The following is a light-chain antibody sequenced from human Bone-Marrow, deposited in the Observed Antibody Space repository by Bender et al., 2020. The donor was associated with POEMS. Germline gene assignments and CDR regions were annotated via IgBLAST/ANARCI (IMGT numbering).Light chain of an antibody. J-gene: IGLJ3*02. V-gene: IGLV3-25*03. CDR3: QSTDNIGRRVM. CDR2: KDS. Sequence: SDELTQPPSVSVSPGQTARINCSGDSLPKQYAFWYQQKPGQAPVMLIYKDSQRPPGIPERFSGSSSGTTVTLTISGVQAEDGADYYCQSTDNIGRRVMFGGGTRLTV. CDR1: SLPKQY.